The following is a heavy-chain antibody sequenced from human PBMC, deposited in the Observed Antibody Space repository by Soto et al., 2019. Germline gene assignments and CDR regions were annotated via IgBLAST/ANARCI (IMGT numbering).Heavy chain of an antibody. CDR1: GGSVSGGSYC. V-gene: IGHV4-61*01. Sequence: QVQLQESGPGLVKPSETLSLTCTVSGGSVSGGSYCWSWIRQPPGKGLECIGYVYNSGSTTYNPSLKSRGPITVDTSQKQVSLGLSSVTAADTAVYYFARVPLATYFQPWGRCPPGTGSS. CDR3: ARVPLATYFQP. J-gene: IGHJ1*01. CDR2: VYNSGST.